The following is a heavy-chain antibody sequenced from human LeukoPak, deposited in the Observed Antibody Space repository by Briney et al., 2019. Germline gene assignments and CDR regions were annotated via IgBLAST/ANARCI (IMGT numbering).Heavy chain of an antibody. D-gene: IGHD5-12*01. CDR2: ISHYT. CDR1: GYTFSNYG. J-gene: IGHJ4*02. CDR3: ARMRVYSDDVDFDY. Sequence: ASVKVSCKASGYTFSNYGISWVRQAPGQGLEWMGWISHYTNYPQKFQGRVTMTRDTTTSTACMELRSLRSDDTAVYYCARMRVYSDDVDFDYWGQGTLVTVSS. V-gene: IGHV1-18*01.